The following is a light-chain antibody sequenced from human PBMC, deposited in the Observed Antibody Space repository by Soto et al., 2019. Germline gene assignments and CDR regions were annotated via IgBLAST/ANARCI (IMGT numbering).Light chain of an antibody. J-gene: IGKJ4*01. CDR3: QQRTYWPPLT. Sequence: EIVLTHSPATLSLYPWEIATLSCRASQSVGINLAWYQQKPGQAPRLLINDASNRATAIPARFSGSGSGTDFSLTISSLEPEDSGVYYCQQRTYWPPLTFGGGTKVDIK. CDR2: DAS. V-gene: IGKV3-11*01. CDR1: QSVGIN.